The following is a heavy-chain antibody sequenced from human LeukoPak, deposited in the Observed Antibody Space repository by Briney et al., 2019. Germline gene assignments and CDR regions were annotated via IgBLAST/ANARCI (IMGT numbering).Heavy chain of an antibody. CDR1: GFTFDNYA. CDR3: ARTSRQWLTRHGFDI. J-gene: IGHJ3*02. D-gene: IGHD6-19*01. CDR2: ISYDGSNE. Sequence: GGSLRLSCATSGFTFDNYAIHWVRQAPGKGLEWVAAISYDGSNEYYAESVKGRFTISRDSSKNTLYLQMNSLETEDTAVYYCARTSRQWLTRHGFDIWGQGTMVTVSS. V-gene: IGHV3-30*04.